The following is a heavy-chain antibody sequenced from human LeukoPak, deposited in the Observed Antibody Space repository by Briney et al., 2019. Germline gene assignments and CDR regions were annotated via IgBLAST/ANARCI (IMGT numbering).Heavy chain of an antibody. CDR3: ATQDSSGYYLAFDI. D-gene: IGHD3-22*01. CDR2: FDPEDGET. J-gene: IGHJ3*02. CDR1: GYTLTELS. V-gene: IGHV1-24*01. Sequence: ASVKVSCKVSGYTLTELSMHWVRQAPGNGLEWMGGFDPEDGETIYAQKFQGRVTMTEDTSTDTAYMELSSLRSEDTAVYYCATQDSSGYYLAFDIWGQGTMVTVSS.